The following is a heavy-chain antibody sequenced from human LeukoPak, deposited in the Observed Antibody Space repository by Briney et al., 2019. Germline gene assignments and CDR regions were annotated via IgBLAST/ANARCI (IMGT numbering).Heavy chain of an antibody. CDR3: ARFERYFDWPHIRESYGMDV. D-gene: IGHD3-9*01. J-gene: IGHJ6*02. Sequence: PSETLSLTCTVSGGSISSGDYYWSWLRRPAGKGLEWIGRIYTSGCTNYNPSLKSRVTMSVDTSKNQFSLKLSSVTAADTAVYYCARFERYFDWPHIRESYGMDVWGQGTTVTVSS. CDR1: GGSISSGDYY. CDR2: IYTSGCT. V-gene: IGHV4-61*02.